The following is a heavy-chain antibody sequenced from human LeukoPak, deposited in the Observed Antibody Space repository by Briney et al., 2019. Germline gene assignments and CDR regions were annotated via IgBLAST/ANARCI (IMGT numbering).Heavy chain of an antibody. J-gene: IGHJ4*02. Sequence: PGGSLRLSCATSGFTVSSNYMSWVRQAPGKGLEWVSVIYSGGSTYYADSVKGRFTISRDNSKNTLYLQMNSLRAEDTAVYYCARNRDGYNQAFDYWGQGTLVTVSS. V-gene: IGHV3-66*01. CDR2: IYSGGST. D-gene: IGHD5-24*01. CDR3: ARNRDGYNQAFDY. CDR1: GFTVSSNY.